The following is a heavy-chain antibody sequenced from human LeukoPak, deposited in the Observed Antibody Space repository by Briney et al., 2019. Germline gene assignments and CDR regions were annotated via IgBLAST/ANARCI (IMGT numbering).Heavy chain of an antibody. J-gene: IGHJ4*02. CDR1: GYTFTGYY. CDR3: ARERILWFGESYYFDY. Sequence: ASVKVSCKASGYTFTGYYMHWVRQAPGQGLEWMGWINPNSGGTNYAQKFQGRVTMTRDTSISTAYMELSRLRSDDTAVYYCARERILWFGESYYFDYWGQGTLVTVSP. D-gene: IGHD3-10*01. CDR2: INPNSGGT. V-gene: IGHV1-2*02.